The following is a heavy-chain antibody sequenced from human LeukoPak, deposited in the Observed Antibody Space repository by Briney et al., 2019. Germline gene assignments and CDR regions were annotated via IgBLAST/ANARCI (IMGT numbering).Heavy chain of an antibody. D-gene: IGHD6-19*01. CDR1: GYTFSNYW. Sequence: GESLKISCTGSGYTFSNYWIGWVRQMPGEGLEWMGIIYPGDSNTIYSPSFQGQVTISADKSISTAYLHWNNLRASDTAMYYCARQRSGWSEIDYWGQGTLVTVSS. CDR3: ARQRSGWSEIDY. J-gene: IGHJ4*02. CDR2: IYPGDSNT. V-gene: IGHV5-51*01.